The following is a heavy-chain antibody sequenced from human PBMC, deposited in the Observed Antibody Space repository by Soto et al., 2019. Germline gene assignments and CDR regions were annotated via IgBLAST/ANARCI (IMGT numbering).Heavy chain of an antibody. D-gene: IGHD2-21*01. CDR2: INPKSGAT. J-gene: IGHJ5*02. V-gene: IGHV1-2*02. Sequence: QAQLVQSGAEVKKPGASVKVSCEAFGYTFTGYYMHWVRQAPGQGLAGMGWINPKSGATKYAQKFQGRVVMTRDTSMYTVYMEVMRLRSDDSAIYYCPRDGLSDVDIPGWLHPWGQGTPVTVAS. CDR1: GYTFTGYY. CDR3: PRDGLSDVDIPGWLHP.